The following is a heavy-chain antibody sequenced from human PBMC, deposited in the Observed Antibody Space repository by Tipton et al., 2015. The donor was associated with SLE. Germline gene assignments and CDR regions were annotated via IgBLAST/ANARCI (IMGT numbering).Heavy chain of an antibody. V-gene: IGHV4-59*11. CDR2: IYYSGST. Sequence: TLSLTCTVFGGSISSHYWSWIRQPPGKGLEWIGYIYYSGSTNYNPPLKSRVTISVDTSKNQFSLKLSSVTAADTAVYYCARGVYDYIWGSYRRVAFDIWGQGTMVTVSS. CDR3: ARGVYDYIWGSYRRVAFDI. D-gene: IGHD3-16*02. J-gene: IGHJ3*02. CDR1: GGSISSHY.